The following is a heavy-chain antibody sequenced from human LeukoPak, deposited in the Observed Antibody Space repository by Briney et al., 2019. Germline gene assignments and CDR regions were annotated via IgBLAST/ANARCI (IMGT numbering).Heavy chain of an antibody. CDR2: ISWNSGSI. Sequence: GRSLRLSCAASGFTFDDYAMHWVRQAPGKGLEWVSGISWNSGSIGYADSAKGRFTISRDNAKNSLYLQMNSLRAEDTALYYCAKGLVHAFDIWGQGTMVTVSS. V-gene: IGHV3-9*01. CDR3: AKGLVHAFDI. J-gene: IGHJ3*02. CDR1: GFTFDDYA.